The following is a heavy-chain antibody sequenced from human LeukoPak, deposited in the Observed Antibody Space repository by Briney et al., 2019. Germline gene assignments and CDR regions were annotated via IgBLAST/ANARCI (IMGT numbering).Heavy chain of an antibody. D-gene: IGHD4-17*01. CDR2: IYYSGST. J-gene: IGHJ4*02. CDR1: GGSISSYY. CDR3: ARGVTTDYFDY. V-gene: IGHV4-59*01. Sequence: SGTLSLTCTVSGGSISSYYWSWIRQPPGKGLEWIGYIYYSGSTNYNPSLKSRVTISVDTSKNQFSLKLSSVTAADTAVYYCARGVTTDYFDYWGQGTLVTVSS.